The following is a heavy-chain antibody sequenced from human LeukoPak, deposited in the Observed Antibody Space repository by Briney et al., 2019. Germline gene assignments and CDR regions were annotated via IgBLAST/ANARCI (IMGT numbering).Heavy chain of an antibody. CDR1: GGSISSYY. CDR3: AKDVRELGYYYYYMDV. J-gene: IGHJ6*03. D-gene: IGHD3-10*02. V-gene: IGHV3-23*01. CDR2: ISDSGSST. Sequence: ETLSLTCTVSGGSISSYYWSWVRQAPGKGLEWVSSISDSGSSTYYADSVKGRFTISRDNSKNTLYLQINSLRAEDTAVYYCAKDVRELGYYYYYMDVWGKGTTVTVSS.